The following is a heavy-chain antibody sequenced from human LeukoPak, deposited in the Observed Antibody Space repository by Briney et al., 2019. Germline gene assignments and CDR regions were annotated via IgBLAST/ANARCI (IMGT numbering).Heavy chain of an antibody. Sequence: GGSLRLPCAASGFTFSSYGMHWVRQAPGKGLEWVAVISYDGSNKYYADSVKGRFTISRDNAKNTVYLQMNSLRAEDTAVYYCARGNYHAMDVWGQGTTVTVSS. CDR1: GFTFSSYG. J-gene: IGHJ6*02. CDR3: ARGNYHAMDV. V-gene: IGHV3-30*03. CDR2: ISYDGSNK.